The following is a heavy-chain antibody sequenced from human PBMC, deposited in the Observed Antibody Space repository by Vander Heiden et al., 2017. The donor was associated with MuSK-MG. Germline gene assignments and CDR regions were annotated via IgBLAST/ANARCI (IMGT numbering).Heavy chain of an antibody. CDR2: ISYDGSNK. J-gene: IGHJ4*02. V-gene: IGHV3-30*03. D-gene: IGHD4-4*01. Sequence: VISYDGSNKYYADSVKGRFTISRDNSKNTLYLQMNSLRAEDTAVYYCARGPYSNYACFDYWGQGTLVTVSS. CDR3: ARGPYSNYACFDY.